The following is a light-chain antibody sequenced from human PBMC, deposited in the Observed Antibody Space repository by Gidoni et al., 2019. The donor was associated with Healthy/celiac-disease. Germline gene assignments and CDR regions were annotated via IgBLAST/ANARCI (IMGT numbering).Light chain of an antibody. Sequence: EIVMTQSPATLSVSQGERATLSCRASQSVSSNLAWYQQKPGQAPRLLIYGASTRATGIPARFSGSGSETEFTLTISSLQSEDFAVYYCQQYNNWTFGQGTKVEIK. CDR3: QQYNNWT. J-gene: IGKJ1*01. CDR1: QSVSSN. CDR2: GAS. V-gene: IGKV3-15*01.